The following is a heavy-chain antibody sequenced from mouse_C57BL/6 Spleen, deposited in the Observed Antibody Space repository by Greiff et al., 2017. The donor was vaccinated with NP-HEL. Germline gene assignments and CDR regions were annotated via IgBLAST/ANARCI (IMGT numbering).Heavy chain of an antibody. CDR3: ARINYYSKLY. V-gene: IGHV5-17*01. CDR1: GFTFSDYG. D-gene: IGHD2-5*01. J-gene: IGHJ4*01. CDR2: ISSGSSTI. Sequence: EVKVEESGGGLVKPGGSLKLSCAASGFTFSDYGMHWVRQAPEKGLEWVAYISSGSSTIYYADTVKGRFTISRDNAKNTLFLQMTSLRSEDTAMYYCARINYYSKLYWGQGTSVTVSS.